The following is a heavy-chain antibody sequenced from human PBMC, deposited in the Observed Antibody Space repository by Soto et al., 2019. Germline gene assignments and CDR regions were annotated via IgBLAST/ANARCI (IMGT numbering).Heavy chain of an antibody. CDR1: GFTFSTYG. CDR3: GRDGALGDTAVVDS. V-gene: IGHV3-33*01. D-gene: IGHD5-18*01. J-gene: IGHJ4*02. CDR2: IWYDGSNK. Sequence: QVQLVESGGGVVQPGTSLRLSCAASGFTFSTYGMHWVRQAPDKGLEWVAVIWYDGSNKYHGDSLKGRFTISRDNSKNTLYLQINNLRAEDTAVYYCGRDGALGDTAVVDSWGQGTLVTVSS.